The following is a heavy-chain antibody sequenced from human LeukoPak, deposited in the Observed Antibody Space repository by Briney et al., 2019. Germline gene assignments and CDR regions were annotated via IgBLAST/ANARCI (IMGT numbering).Heavy chain of an antibody. J-gene: IGHJ3*02. D-gene: IGHD1-26*01. CDR3: ASPNPGGSYYYPDAFDI. CDR1: GGTFSSYA. Sequence: SVKVSCKASGGTFSSYAISWVRQAPGQGLEWMGGIIPIFGTANYAQKFQGRVTITADKSTSTAYMELSSLRSEDTAVYYCASPNPGGSYYYPDAFDIWGQGTMVAVSS. CDR2: IIPIFGTA. V-gene: IGHV1-69*06.